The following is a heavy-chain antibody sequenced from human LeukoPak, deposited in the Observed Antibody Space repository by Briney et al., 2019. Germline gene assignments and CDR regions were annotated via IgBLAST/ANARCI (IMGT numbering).Heavy chain of an antibody. CDR2: ISGSGGST. CDR1: GFTFSSYA. J-gene: IGHJ4*02. CDR3: AKGERITMIVPDY. D-gene: IGHD3-22*01. Sequence: PGGSLRLPCAASGFTFSSYAMSWVRQAPGKGLEWVSAISGSGGSTYYADSVKGRFTISRDNSKNTLYLQMNSLRAEDTAVYYCAKGERITMIVPDYWGQGTLVTVSS. V-gene: IGHV3-23*01.